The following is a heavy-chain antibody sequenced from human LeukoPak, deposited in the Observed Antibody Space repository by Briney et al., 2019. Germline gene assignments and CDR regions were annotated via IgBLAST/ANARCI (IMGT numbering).Heavy chain of an antibody. V-gene: IGHV1-2*02. CDR1: GYRFSDYY. J-gene: IGHJ4*02. CDR3: ARDHISGKDDRNFDY. D-gene: IGHD3-10*01. Sequence: GASVKVSCKASGYRFSDYYMFWIRQAPGQGLEWVGWINPKTGVTSYAQKFQGRVTVTTDTSISTLYMELHSLTSDDTALYYCARDHISGKDDRNFDYWGQGTLVTVSP. CDR2: INPKTGVT.